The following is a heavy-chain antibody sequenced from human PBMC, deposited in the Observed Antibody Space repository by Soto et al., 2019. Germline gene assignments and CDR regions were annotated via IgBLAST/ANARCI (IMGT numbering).Heavy chain of an antibody. J-gene: IGHJ3*02. CDR1: GGSVSSGSYY. CDR2: IYYSGST. V-gene: IGHV4-61*01. Sequence: QVQLQESGPGLVKPSETLSLTCTVSGGSVSSGSYYWSWIRQPPGKGLEWIGYIYYSGSTNYNPSLKSRVTISVDTSKNQFSLKLSSVTAADTAVYYCARDSCSGGSCYEEGAFDIWGQGTMVTVSS. CDR3: ARDSCSGGSCYEEGAFDI. D-gene: IGHD2-15*01.